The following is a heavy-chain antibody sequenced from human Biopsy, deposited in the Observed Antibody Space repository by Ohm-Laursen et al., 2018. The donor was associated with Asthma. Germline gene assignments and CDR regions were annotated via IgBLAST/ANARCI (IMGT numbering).Heavy chain of an antibody. CDR2: IKHDGTEK. CDR3: SRDRGESGYDFGRYDY. CDR1: GFTFGDYW. V-gene: IGHV3-7*01. D-gene: IGHD5-12*01. J-gene: IGHJ4*02. Sequence: SLRLSCAASGFTFGDYWMSWVRQVPGKGLEWVANIKHDGTEKNHVDSLKGRFTISRDNAKNSLYLQMNSLRAEDTAVYYCSRDRGESGYDFGRYDYWGQGTLVTVSS.